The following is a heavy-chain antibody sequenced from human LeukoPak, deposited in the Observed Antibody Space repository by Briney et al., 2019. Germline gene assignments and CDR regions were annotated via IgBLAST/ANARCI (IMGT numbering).Heavy chain of an antibody. Sequence: GGSLRLSCAASGFTFSNYDMHWVRQATGKGLEWVSAIGTAGDTYYTGSVKGRFTISRDNAKNYLYLQMNSLRAGDTAEYYCARVAKERVGGVYYFDYWGQGTLVTVSS. CDR3: ARVAKERVGGVYYFDY. CDR2: IGTAGDT. J-gene: IGHJ4*02. V-gene: IGHV3-13*01. CDR1: GFTFSNYD. D-gene: IGHD1-1*01.